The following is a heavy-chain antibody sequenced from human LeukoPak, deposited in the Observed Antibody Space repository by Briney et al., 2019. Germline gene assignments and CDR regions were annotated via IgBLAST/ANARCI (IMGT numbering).Heavy chain of an antibody. CDR1: GFTFSTYV. J-gene: IGHJ4*02. CDR3: TKRVDGSGTYYIDY. D-gene: IGHD3-10*01. V-gene: IGHV3-23*01. Sequence: PGGSLRLSCAASGFTFSTYVLNWVRQAPGKGLEWVSAIGGTDGTTFYVVSVKGRFTISRDNSKNTLFLQMNSLRAEDTALYYCTKRVDGSGTYYIDYWGQGTLVTVSS. CDR2: IGGTDGTT.